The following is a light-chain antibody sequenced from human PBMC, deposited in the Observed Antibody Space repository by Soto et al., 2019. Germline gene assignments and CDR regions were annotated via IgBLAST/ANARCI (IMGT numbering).Light chain of an antibody. CDR2: EVS. Sequence: SVLTQPASVYGSPGQSITISCTGTSSDVGTYNYVSWYQHHPGKAPKLIIYEVSNRPSGVSNRFSGSKSGSTASLTISGLQAEDEADYHCTSYTRDTALVFGTGTKVSVL. CDR3: TSYTRDTALV. J-gene: IGLJ1*01. V-gene: IGLV2-14*01. CDR1: SSDVGTYNY.